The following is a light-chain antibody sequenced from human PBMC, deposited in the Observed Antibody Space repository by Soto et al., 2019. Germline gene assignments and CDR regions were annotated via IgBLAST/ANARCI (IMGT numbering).Light chain of an antibody. J-gene: IGKJ1*01. Sequence: DIQMTQSPSSLSASVGDRVTITCRASQSISTYLNWYHQKPGKAPKLLIDAASSLQSGVPSRFSGSGSGTDFTLTISSLQPEDFETYYCLQHNSYPRTFGQGTKVDIK. CDR1: QSISTY. V-gene: IGKV1-39*01. CDR2: AAS. CDR3: LQHNSYPRT.